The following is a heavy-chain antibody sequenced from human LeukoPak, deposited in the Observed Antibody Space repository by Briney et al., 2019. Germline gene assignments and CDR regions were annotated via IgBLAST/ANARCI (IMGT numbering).Heavy chain of an antibody. J-gene: IGHJ4*02. CDR2: INQDGSEK. D-gene: IGHD3-9*01. CDR1: EFTFSSYS. CDR3: ARVRVTGYSNFAY. V-gene: IGHV3-7*03. Sequence: QTGGSLRLSCAASEFTFSSYSMNWVRQAPGRGLEWVAKINQDGSEKYYVDSVKGRFTISRDNSKNTVYLQMSSLRAEDTAVYYCARVRVTGYSNFAYWGQGTLVTVSS.